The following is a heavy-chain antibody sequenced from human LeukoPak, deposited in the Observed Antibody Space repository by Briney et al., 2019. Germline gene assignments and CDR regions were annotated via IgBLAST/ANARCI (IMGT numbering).Heavy chain of an antibody. CDR3: AYDSSGYYGYFDL. J-gene: IGHJ2*01. V-gene: IGHV4-39*07. CDR1: GASMSSSGYC. D-gene: IGHD3-22*01. Sequence: SETLSLTCTVSGASMSSSGYCWGWIRQPPGKGLEWIGNIYYSGSTYYNPSLKSRLTISVDTSKNQFSLKLSSVTAADTAVYYCAYDSSGYYGYFDLWGRGTLVTVSS. CDR2: IYYSGST.